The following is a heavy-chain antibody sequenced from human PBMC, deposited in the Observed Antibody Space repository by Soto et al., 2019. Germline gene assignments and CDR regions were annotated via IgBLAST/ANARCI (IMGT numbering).Heavy chain of an antibody. V-gene: IGHV1-3*01. CDR2: INAGNGNT. D-gene: IGHD6-6*01. CDR1: GCTFTSYA. J-gene: IGHJ5*02. CDR3: ARGVIAASYWFDP. Sequence: ASVKVSGKASGCTFTSYAMHWVRQAPGQRLEWMGWINAGNGNTKYSQKFQGRVTITRDTSASTAYMELSSLRSEDTAVYYCARGVIAASYWFDPWGQGALVTVSS.